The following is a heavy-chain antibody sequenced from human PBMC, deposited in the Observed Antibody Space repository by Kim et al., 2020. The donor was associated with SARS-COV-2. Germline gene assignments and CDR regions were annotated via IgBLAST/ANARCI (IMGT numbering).Heavy chain of an antibody. V-gene: IGHV3-48*02. CDR3: ASLAVGVGATLYYFDY. CDR1: GFTFSSYS. J-gene: IGHJ4*02. Sequence: GGSLRLSCAASGFTFSSYSMNWVRQAQGKGLEWVSYISSSSSTIDYADSVKGRFTISRDNAKNSLYLQMNSLRDEDTAVYYCASLAVGVGATLYYFDYWGQVTLVTVSS. D-gene: IGHD1-26*01. CDR2: ISSSSSTI.